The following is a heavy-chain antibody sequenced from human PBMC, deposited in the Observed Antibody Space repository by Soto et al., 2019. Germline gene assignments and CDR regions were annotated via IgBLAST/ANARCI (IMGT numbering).Heavy chain of an antibody. D-gene: IGHD5-12*01. V-gene: IGHV1-18*01. CDR2: ISAYNGNT. Sequence: QVQLVQSGAEVKKPGASVKVSCKASGYTFTSYGSSWVRQAPGQGLEWMGWISAYNGNTNYPQKLQGRVTMTTDTSQSTAYMERRSLRSDDTAVYYCARDGWLQVLSRHYYGMDVWGQGTTVTVSS. CDR1: GYTFTSYG. J-gene: IGHJ6*02. CDR3: ARDGWLQVLSRHYYGMDV.